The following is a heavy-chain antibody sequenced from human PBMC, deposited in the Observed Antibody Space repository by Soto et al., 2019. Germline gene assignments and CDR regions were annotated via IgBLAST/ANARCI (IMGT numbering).Heavy chain of an antibody. CDR1: GFTVSSNY. V-gene: IGHV3-53*01. J-gene: IGHJ4*02. D-gene: IGHD3-22*01. CDR2: IYSGGST. Sequence: PGGSLRLSCAASGFTVSSNYMSWVRQAPGKGLEWVSVIYSGGSTYYADSVKGRFTISRDNSKNTLFLQMNSLRAEDTAVYYCARDRNYYDSSGYYYRYFDFWGQGTLVTVSS. CDR3: ARDRNYYDSSGYYYRYFDF.